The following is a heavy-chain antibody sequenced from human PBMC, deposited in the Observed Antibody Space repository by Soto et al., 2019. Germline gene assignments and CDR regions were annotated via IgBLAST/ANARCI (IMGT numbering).Heavy chain of an antibody. CDR1: GGTFSSYA. CDR3: AREGRHFDY. CDR2: INPIFGTP. J-gene: IGHJ4*02. V-gene: IGHV1-69*06. Sequence: SVKVSCKAPGGTFSSYAISWLRQAPGQGLEWMGGINPIFGTPHYAQKYQGRVTITADTFTNTAYMELTRLTSDDTAVYFCAREGRHFDYWGQGTLVTVSS.